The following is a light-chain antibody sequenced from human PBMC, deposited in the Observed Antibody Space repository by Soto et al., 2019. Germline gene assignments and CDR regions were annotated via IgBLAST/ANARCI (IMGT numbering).Light chain of an antibody. J-gene: IGLJ1*01. V-gene: IGLV2-23*02. Sequence: QSVLTQPASVSGSPGKSITISCTGASSEVGSYNLVSCYQQHPGKAPHLMIYEVSKRPSGASNRFSGSKSGNTASLTISGLQAEDEADYYCCSYAGSSTFFYVFGTGTRSPS. CDR1: SSEVGSYNL. CDR3: CSYAGSSTFFYV. CDR2: EVS.